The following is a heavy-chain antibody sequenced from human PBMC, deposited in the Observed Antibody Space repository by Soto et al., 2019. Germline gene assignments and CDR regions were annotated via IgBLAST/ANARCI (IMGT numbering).Heavy chain of an antibody. J-gene: IGHJ2*01. CDR3: ARESVVVTATFDL. D-gene: IGHD2-21*02. CDR1: GFTFSSFG. Sequence: QVQLVESGGGVVQPGRSLRLSCAASGFTFSSFGMHWVRQAPGKGLEWVAIIWYDGSKKYYADSVKGRFTISRDNSKNTRYLHMNSLRAEDTAVYYCARESVVVTATFDLWGRGTLVTVSS. CDR2: IWYDGSKK. V-gene: IGHV3-33*01.